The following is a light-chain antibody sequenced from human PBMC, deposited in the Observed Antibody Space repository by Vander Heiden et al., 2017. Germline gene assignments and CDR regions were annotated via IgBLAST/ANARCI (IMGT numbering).Light chain of an antibody. CDR2: DAS. J-gene: IGKJ1*01. V-gene: IGKV1-5*01. CDR3: QQYNSYSWT. Sequence: DLQMPQSPSTLSASVGDRVTITCRASQSISSWLAWYQQKPGKAPKLLIYDASSLESGVPSRFSGSGSGTEFTLTISSLQPDDFATYYCQQYNSYSWTCGQGTKVEIK. CDR1: QSISSW.